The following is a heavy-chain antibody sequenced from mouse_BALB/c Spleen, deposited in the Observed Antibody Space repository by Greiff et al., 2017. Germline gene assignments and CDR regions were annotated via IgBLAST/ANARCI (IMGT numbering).Heavy chain of an antibody. J-gene: IGHJ3*01. CDR2: ISSGGSYT. CDR3: ASMDRNVAY. D-gene: IGHD2-14*01. CDR1: GFTFSSYA. V-gene: IGHV5-9-4*01. Sequence: EVMLVESGGGLVKPGGSLKLSCAASGFTFSSYAMSWVRQSPEKRLEWVAEISSGGSYTYYPDTVTGRFTISRDNAKNTLYLEMSSLRSEDTAMYYCASMDRNVAYWGQGTLVTVSA.